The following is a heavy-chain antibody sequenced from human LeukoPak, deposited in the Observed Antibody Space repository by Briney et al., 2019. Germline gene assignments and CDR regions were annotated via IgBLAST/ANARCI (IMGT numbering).Heavy chain of an antibody. CDR1: GYTFTGYY. CDR2: INPNSGGT. CDR3: ARASRIYDFWSGYYPPDV. J-gene: IGHJ6*02. D-gene: IGHD3-3*01. V-gene: IGHV1-2*06. Sequence: ASVTVSCKASGYTFTGYYMHWVRQAPGQGLEWMGRINPNSGGTNYAQKFQGRVTMARDTSISTAYMELSRLRSDDTAVYYCARASRIYDFWSGYYPPDVWGQGTTVTVSS.